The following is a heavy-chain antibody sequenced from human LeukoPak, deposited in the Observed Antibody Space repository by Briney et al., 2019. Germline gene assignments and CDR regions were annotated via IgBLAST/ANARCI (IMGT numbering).Heavy chain of an antibody. CDR1: GNSFTTYY. V-gene: IGHV1-46*04. Sequence: GASVKVSCNASGNSFTTYYIHWVRQAPGQGLEWMGIINPNGGGSTYAQKLQGRVRMTRDMSTTTFYMEMTTLISEDTAVYYCATSSEFGDNAELEVWGQGILVTVSS. CDR3: ATSSEFGDNAELEV. CDR2: INPNGGGS. J-gene: IGHJ1*01. D-gene: IGHD4-17*01.